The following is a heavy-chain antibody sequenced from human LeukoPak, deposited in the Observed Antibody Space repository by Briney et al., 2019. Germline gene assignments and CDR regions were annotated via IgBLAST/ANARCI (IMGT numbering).Heavy chain of an antibody. V-gene: IGHV3-7*05. D-gene: IGHD3-10*01. CDR2: IKHDGSEK. CDR1: GFTFSSYN. J-gene: IGHJ3*02. CDR3: ARDHYSMVRGLDAFDI. Sequence: GGSLRLSCAASGFTFSSYNMSWVRQAPGKGLEWVANIKHDGSEKYYVDSVKGRFTISRDNAKNSLYLQMNSLRAEDTAMYYCARDHYSMVRGLDAFDIWGQGTMVTVSS.